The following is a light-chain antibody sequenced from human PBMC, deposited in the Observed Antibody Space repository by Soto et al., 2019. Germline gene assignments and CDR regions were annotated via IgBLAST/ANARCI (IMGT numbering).Light chain of an antibody. Sequence: IRLTQSPGTLSLSPGERATLSCRASPSVSSRRLAWYQQKPGKAPRFLIYGASTRPTGIPDRFSGSGSGTDFTLNISRLEPEDFAVYYCQQYGRSPGLFTFGPGTKVDIK. CDR2: GAS. J-gene: IGKJ3*01. CDR1: PSVSSRR. CDR3: QQYGRSPGLFT. V-gene: IGKV3-20*01.